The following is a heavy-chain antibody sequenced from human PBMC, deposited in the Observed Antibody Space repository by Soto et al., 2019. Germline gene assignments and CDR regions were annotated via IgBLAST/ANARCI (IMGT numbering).Heavy chain of an antibody. CDR3: AGSVVGGGNTY. J-gene: IGHJ4*02. CDR2: IIPIFGTA. Sequence: SVKVSCKASGGTFSSYAISWVRQAPGQGLEWMGGIIPIFGTANYAQKFQGRVTITADKSTSTAYMELSSLRSEDTAVYYCAGSVVGGGNTYWGQGTLVTVSS. D-gene: IGHD2-15*01. V-gene: IGHV1-69*06. CDR1: GGTFSSYA.